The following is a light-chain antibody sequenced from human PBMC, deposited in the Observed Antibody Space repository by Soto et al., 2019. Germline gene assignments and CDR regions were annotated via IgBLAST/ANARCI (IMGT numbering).Light chain of an antibody. J-gene: IGKJ1*01. CDR2: KAS. Sequence: DIQVPQSPSTLSGSVGDRVTITCRASQTISSWLAWYQQKPGKAPKLLIYKASTLKSGVPSRFSGSGSGTEFTLTISSLQPDDFATYSCQHYNSYSEAFGQGTKVDI. V-gene: IGKV1-5*03. CDR3: QHYNSYSEA. CDR1: QTISSW.